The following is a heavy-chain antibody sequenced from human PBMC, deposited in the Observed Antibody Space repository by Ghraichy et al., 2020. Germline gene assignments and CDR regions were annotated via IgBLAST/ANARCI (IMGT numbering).Heavy chain of an antibody. CDR3: ARASRAVLMVYAIDGMDV. CDR1: GGSISSSSYY. J-gene: IGHJ6*02. D-gene: IGHD2-8*01. Sequence: SETLSLTCTVSGGSISSSSYYWGWIRQPPGKGLEWIGSIYYSGSTYYNPSLKSRVTISVDTSKNQFSLKLSSVTAADTAVYYCARASRAVLMVYAIDGMDVWGQGTTVTVSS. CDR2: IYYSGST. V-gene: IGHV4-39*01.